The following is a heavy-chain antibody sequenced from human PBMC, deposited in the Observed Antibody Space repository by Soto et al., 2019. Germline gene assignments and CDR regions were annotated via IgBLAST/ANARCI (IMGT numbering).Heavy chain of an antibody. Sequence: SVKVSCKASGFTFTSSSVQWVRQARGQRLEWIGWIVVGSGNTNYAQKFQERVTITRDMSTSTAYMELSSLRSEDTAVYCCAAEGVGATGGYYYYGMDVWGQGTTVTVSS. CDR2: IVVGSGNT. CDR3: AAEGVGATGGYYYYGMDV. J-gene: IGHJ6*02. D-gene: IGHD1-26*01. V-gene: IGHV1-58*01. CDR1: GFTFTSSS.